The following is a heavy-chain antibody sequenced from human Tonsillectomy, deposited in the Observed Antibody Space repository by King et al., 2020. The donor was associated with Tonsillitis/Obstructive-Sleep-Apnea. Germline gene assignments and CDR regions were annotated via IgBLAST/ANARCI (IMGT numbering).Heavy chain of an antibody. CDR3: ARVPDDNMNWFDP. CDR2: SYHSGST. D-gene: IGHD3-9*01. Sequence: VQLQESGPGLVKHSETLSLTCTVSGYSISSGYYWGWIRQPPGKGLEWIGSSYHSGSTYYNPSLKSRVTISVDTSKNQFSLKLSSVTAADTAVYYCARVPDDNMNWFDPWGQGTLVTVSS. V-gene: IGHV4-38-2*02. J-gene: IGHJ5*02. CDR1: GYSISSGYY.